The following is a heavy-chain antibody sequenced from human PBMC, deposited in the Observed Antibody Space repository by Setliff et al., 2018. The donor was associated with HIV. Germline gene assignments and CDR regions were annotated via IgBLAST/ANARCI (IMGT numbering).Heavy chain of an antibody. D-gene: IGHD6-19*01. J-gene: IGHJ3*02. CDR3: ARASAFRDGWYLTHGAFDI. Sequence: SETLSLTCSVSGAPVSSGRYYWGWIRQPPGKGLEWIATIHYTGSTYYNPSLKNRVTISADTSKKQVSLRLTSVTAADTAVYDCARASAFRDGWYLTHGAFDIWGQGTMVTVSS. V-gene: IGHV4-39*07. CDR1: GAPVSSGRYY. CDR2: IHYTGST.